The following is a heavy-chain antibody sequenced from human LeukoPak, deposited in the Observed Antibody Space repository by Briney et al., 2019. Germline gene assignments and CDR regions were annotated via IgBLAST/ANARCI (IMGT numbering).Heavy chain of an antibody. V-gene: IGHV3-7*01. CDR3: ARASFSSSWAYYYYYGMDV. CDR2: IKQDGSEK. CDR1: GFTFSSYW. Sequence: GGSLRLSCAASGFTFSSYWMSWVRQAPGKGLEWVANIKQDGSEKYYVDSVKGRFTISRDNAKNSLYLQMNSLRAEDTAVYYCARASFSSSWAYYYYYGMDVWGQGTTSPSP. J-gene: IGHJ6*02. D-gene: IGHD6-13*01.